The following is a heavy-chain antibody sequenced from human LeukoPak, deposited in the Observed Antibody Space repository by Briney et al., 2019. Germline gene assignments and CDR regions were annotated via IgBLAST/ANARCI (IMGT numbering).Heavy chain of an antibody. J-gene: IGHJ5*02. CDR3: ARYDYGDCWFDP. CDR2: ISDSGST. D-gene: IGHD4-17*01. V-gene: IGHV4-59*01. CDR1: GGSISSYY. Sequence: SETLSLTCTVSGGSISSYYWSWIRQAPGKGLEWIGYISDSGSTNYNPSLRSRVTISVDTSKNQFSLKLSSVTAADTALYYCARYDYGDCWFDPWGQGTLVTVSS.